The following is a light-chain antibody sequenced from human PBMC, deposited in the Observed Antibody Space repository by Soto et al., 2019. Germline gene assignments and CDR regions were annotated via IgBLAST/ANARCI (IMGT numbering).Light chain of an antibody. J-gene: IGKJ4*01. Sequence: EIVLAQSPDTLSLSPGERATLSCRTSQSMSTNYLAWYQQKSGQPPRLLIYGASIRATGIPDRFSGSGSGTDFTITIRRLEPEDFAVYYCHQYDSSPLTFGWGAKVEIK. CDR2: GAS. CDR3: HQYDSSPLT. V-gene: IGKV3-20*01. CDR1: QSMSTNY.